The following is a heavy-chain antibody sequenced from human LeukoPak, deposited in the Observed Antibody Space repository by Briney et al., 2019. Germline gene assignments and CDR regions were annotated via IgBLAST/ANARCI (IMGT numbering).Heavy chain of an antibody. CDR3: TRDLSGDYGYYGLSFDY. CDR1: GFTFSSYA. J-gene: IGHJ4*02. CDR2: IRSKAYGGTT. D-gene: IGHD4-17*01. V-gene: IGHV3-49*04. Sequence: GGSLRLSCAASGFTFSSYAMSWVRQAPGKGLEWVGFIRSKAYGGTTEYAASVKGRFTISRDDSKSIAYLQMNSLKTEDTAVYYCTRDLSGDYGYYGLSFDYWGQGTLVTVSS.